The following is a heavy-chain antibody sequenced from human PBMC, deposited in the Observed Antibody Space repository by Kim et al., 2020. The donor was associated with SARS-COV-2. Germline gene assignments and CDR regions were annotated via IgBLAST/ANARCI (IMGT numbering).Heavy chain of an antibody. CDR2: IIPIFGTA. J-gene: IGHJ5*02. V-gene: IGHV1-69*13. Sequence: SVKVSCKASGGTFSSYAISWVRQAPGQGLEWMGGIIPIFGTANYAQKFQGRVTITADESTSTAYMELSSLRSEDTAVYYCARVGAYCTNGVCYGSNWFDPWGQGTLVTVSS. CDR3: ARVGAYCTNGVCYGSNWFDP. D-gene: IGHD2-8*01. CDR1: GGTFSSYA.